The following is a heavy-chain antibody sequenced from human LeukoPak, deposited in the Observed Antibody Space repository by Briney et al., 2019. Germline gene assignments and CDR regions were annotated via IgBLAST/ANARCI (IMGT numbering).Heavy chain of an antibody. CDR2: IYPDDSDT. V-gene: IGHV5-51*01. J-gene: IGHJ5*02. CDR1: GSRFTSFW. CDR3: ARPDGSNWFDP. D-gene: IGHD3-10*01. Sequence: GESRQISCQGSGSRFTSFWIGWVRPMPGKGLEWMGIIYPDDSDTRYSPSFQGQVTISADKSISTVYLQWSSLKASDTAMYYCARPDGSNWFDPWGQGTLVTVSS.